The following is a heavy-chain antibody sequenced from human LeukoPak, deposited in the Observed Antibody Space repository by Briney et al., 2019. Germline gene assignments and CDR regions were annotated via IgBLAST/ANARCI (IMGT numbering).Heavy chain of an antibody. CDR3: ARVTVETQKYNWFDP. V-gene: IGHV1-8*01. CDR2: MNPNSGNT. Sequence: GASVKVSCKASGYTFTSYDINWVRQATGQGLEWMGWMNPNSGNTGYAQKFQGRVTITTDESTSTAYMELSSLRSEDTAVYYCARVTVETQKYNWFDPWGQGTLVTVSS. CDR1: GYTFTSYD. J-gene: IGHJ5*02.